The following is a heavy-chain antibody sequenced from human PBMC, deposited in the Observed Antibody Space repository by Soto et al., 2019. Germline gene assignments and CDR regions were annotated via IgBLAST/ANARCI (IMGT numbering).Heavy chain of an antibody. D-gene: IGHD3-22*01. Sequence: GGSLRLSCAASGFTFSSYAMHWVRQAPGKGLEWVAVISYDGSNKYYADSVKGRFTISRDNSKNTLYLQMNSLRAEDTAVYYCARPIVVVISDAFDIWGQGTMVTVS. J-gene: IGHJ3*02. CDR3: ARPIVVVISDAFDI. CDR1: GFTFSSYA. V-gene: IGHV3-30-3*01. CDR2: ISYDGSNK.